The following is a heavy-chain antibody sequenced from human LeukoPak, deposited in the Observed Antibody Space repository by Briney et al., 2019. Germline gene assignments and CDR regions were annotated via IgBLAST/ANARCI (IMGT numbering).Heavy chain of an antibody. J-gene: IGHJ4*02. CDR1: GFTFRSYA. CDR2: IRDDGSNK. D-gene: IGHD6-19*01. Sequence: PGGSLRLSCAASGFTFRSYAMHWVRQAPGKGLEWVAFIRDDGSNKYYADSVKGRFTISRDNSKNTLYLQMNSLRAEDTAVYYCAKELLSISGGWYYFDYWGQGTLVTVSS. CDR3: AKELLSISGGWYYFDY. V-gene: IGHV3-30*02.